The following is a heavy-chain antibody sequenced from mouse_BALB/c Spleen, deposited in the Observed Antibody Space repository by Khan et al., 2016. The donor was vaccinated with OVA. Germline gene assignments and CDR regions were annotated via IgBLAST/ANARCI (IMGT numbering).Heavy chain of an antibody. CDR1: GYTFTTYW. V-gene: IGHV1-7*01. CDR3: TRDRIDY. CDR2: INPTSGYT. Sequence: QVQLKESGAELAKPGASVQMSCKASGYTFTTYWMHWVKQRPGQGLEWIGYINPTSGYTDYSEKFKDKATLSADKSSSTAYMQLSSLTSEDSAVYYCTRDRIDYWGQGTTLTVSS. J-gene: IGHJ2*01.